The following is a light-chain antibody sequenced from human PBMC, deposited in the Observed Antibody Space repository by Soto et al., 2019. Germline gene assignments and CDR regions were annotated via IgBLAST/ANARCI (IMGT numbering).Light chain of an antibody. CDR2: AAS. Sequence: DIQMTQSPSSLSASVGDRVTITCRASQSISTSLNWYQQKPGKPPKLLIYAASSLQSGVPSRFSGSGSGTEFTLTIGSLQPEDFATYYCQQSYTSLWTFGQGTKVEAK. CDR3: QQSYTSLWT. CDR1: QSISTS. J-gene: IGKJ1*01. V-gene: IGKV1-39*01.